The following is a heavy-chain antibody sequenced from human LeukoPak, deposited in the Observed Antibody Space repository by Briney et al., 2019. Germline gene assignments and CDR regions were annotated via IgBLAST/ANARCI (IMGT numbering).Heavy chain of an antibody. V-gene: IGHV4-59*12. D-gene: IGHD3-9*01. J-gene: IGHJ4*02. Sequence: PSETLSLTCTVSGGSISSYYWNWIRQPPGKGLEWIGYIYYSGTTNYNPSLKSRVIISVDTSKNQFSLKLSSVTAADTAVYYCARDQRYFDFFDYWGQGTLVTVSS. CDR1: GGSISSYY. CDR3: ARDQRYFDFFDY. CDR2: IYYSGTT.